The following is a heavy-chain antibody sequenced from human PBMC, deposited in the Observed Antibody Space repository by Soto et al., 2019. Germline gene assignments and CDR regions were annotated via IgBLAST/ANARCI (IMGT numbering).Heavy chain of an antibody. CDR3: ERSGTKTLRDWFDP. D-gene: IGHD1-1*01. J-gene: IGHJ5*02. Sequence: SETLSLTCTVSGASISGFYWSWIRKFAGKGLEWIGRIYATGTTDYNPYLKSRVMMSVETSKKQFSPKLRSVTAADTAVYYCERSGTKTLRDWFDPWGQGISVTVSS. CDR2: IYATGTT. CDR1: GASISGFY. V-gene: IGHV4-4*07.